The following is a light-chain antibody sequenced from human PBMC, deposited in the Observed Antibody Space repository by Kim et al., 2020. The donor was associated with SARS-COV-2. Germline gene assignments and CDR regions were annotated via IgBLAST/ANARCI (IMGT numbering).Light chain of an antibody. CDR2: DTN. CDR1: SSNIGNNY. CDR3: GTWDSRLNSAV. V-gene: IGLV1-51*01. Sequence: GQNVTISCSGSSSNIGNNYVSWYQQLPGTAPKLLIFDTNLRPSGIPDRFSASKSGTSATLDITGLQTGDEADYFCGTWDSRLNSAVFGGGTQLTVL. J-gene: IGLJ7*01.